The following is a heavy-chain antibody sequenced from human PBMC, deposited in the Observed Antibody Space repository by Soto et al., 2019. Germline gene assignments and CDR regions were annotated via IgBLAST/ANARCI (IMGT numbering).Heavy chain of an antibody. D-gene: IGHD5-12*01. Sequence: GASVKVSCKASGYTFTGYYMHWVRQAPGQGLEWMGWINPNSGGTNYAQKFQGRVTMTRDTSISTAYMELSRLRSDDTAVYYCARGGGYDYVGKKPSMDVWGQGTTVTVSS. CDR3: ARGGGYDYVGKKPSMDV. CDR1: GYTFTGYY. CDR2: INPNSGGT. V-gene: IGHV1-2*02. J-gene: IGHJ6*02.